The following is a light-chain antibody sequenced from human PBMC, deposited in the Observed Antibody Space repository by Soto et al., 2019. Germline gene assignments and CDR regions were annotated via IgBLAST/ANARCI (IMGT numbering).Light chain of an antibody. V-gene: IGLV2-23*02. Sequence: QSVLTQPASVSGSPGQSITISCTGSFSDIGSYNLVSWYQQHPGKAPKLMIYEVIKRPSGVYDRFSGSKSGNMASLTISGLQAEDEAHYYCCSYAGRSSSLFGGGTKLTVL. CDR3: CSYAGRSSSL. CDR1: FSDIGSYNL. CDR2: EVI. J-gene: IGLJ2*01.